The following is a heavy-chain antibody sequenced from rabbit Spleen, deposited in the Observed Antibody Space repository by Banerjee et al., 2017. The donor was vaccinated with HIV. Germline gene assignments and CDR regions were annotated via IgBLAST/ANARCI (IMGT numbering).Heavy chain of an antibody. CDR1: GFSFSSGYW. V-gene: IGHV1S40*01. D-gene: IGHD4-1*01. CDR3: ARDGSGWGANFNL. Sequence: QSLEESGGDLVKPGASLTLTCTASGFSFSSGYWICWVRQAPGKGLEWIGCIDAGSSGTTYYASWAKGRFAVSKTSPTTVTLQMTSLTAADMATYFCARDGSGWGANFNLWGPGTLVTVS. J-gene: IGHJ4*01. CDR2: IDAGSSGTT.